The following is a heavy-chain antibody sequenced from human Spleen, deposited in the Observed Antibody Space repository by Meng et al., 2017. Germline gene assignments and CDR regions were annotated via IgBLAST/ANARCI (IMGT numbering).Heavy chain of an antibody. CDR3: ARGPTTMAHDFDY. D-gene: IGHD4-11*01. V-gene: IGHV4-34*01. CDR2: INHSGST. Sequence: QVQLQQLGAGLLKPSETLSLTCVGPGGSLSDYYWSWIRQPPVKGLEWIGEINHSGSTNYNPSLESRATISVDTSQNNLSLKLSSVTAADSAVYYCARGPTTMAHDFDYWGQGTLVTVSS. J-gene: IGHJ4*02. CDR1: GGSLSDYY.